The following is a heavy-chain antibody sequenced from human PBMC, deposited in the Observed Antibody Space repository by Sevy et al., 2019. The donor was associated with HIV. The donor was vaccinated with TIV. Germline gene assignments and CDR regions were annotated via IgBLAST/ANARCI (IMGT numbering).Heavy chain of an antibody. J-gene: IGHJ4*02. V-gene: IGHV3-23*01. CDR1: GFTFSSYA. CDR2: ISGSGGST. CDR3: AKDPRSTMIVVVINYFDY. Sequence: GGSLRLSCAASGFTFSSYAMSWVRRAPGKGLEWVSAISGSGGSTYYADSVKGRFTISRDNSKNTLYLQMNSLRAEDTAVYYCAKDPRSTMIVVVINYFDYWGQGTLVTVSS. D-gene: IGHD3-22*01.